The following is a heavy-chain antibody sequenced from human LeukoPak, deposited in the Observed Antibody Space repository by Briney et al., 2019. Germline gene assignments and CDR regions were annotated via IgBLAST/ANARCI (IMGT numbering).Heavy chain of an antibody. D-gene: IGHD6-13*01. CDR1: GGSISSGEYY. J-gene: IGHJ4*02. CDR2: INHSGST. CDR3: ASVRIAAAGLIFDY. V-gene: IGHV4-39*07. Sequence: SETLSLTCTVSGGSISSGEYYWNWIRQPPGKGLEWIGEINHSGSTNYNPSLKSRVAISVDTSKNQFSLKLSSVAAADTAVYYCASVRIAAAGLIFDYWGQGTLVTVSS.